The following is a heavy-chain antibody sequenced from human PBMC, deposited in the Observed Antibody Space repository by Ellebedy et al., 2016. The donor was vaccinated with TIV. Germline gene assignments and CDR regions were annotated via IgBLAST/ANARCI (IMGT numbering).Heavy chain of an antibody. CDR3: ARSVPAAMRYDY. CDR1: GGSFSGYY. J-gene: IGHJ4*02. Sequence: SETLSLXXAVYGGSFSGYYWSWIRQPPGKGLEWIGEINHSGSTNYNPSLKSRVTISVDTSKNQFSLKLSSVTAADTAVYYCARSVPAAMRYDYWGQGTLVTVSS. CDR2: INHSGST. D-gene: IGHD2-2*01. V-gene: IGHV4-34*01.